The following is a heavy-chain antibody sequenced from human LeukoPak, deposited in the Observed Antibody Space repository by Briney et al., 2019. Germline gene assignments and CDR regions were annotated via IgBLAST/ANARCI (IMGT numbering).Heavy chain of an antibody. Sequence: PSETLSLTCTVSGGSISSSDYYWGWIRQPPGQGLEWIGIIYYSGSTYYNPSLKSRVTISVDTSKNQFSLKLSPVTAADTAVYYCATGYYGSGSYYNRLFDYWGQGTLVTVSS. CDR1: GGSISSSDYY. D-gene: IGHD3-10*01. CDR2: IYYSGST. CDR3: ATGYYGSGSYYNRLFDY. J-gene: IGHJ4*02. V-gene: IGHV4-39*07.